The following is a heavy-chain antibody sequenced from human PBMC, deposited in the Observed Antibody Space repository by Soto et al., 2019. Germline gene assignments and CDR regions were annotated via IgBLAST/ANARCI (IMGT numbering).Heavy chain of an antibody. CDR1: AGTFGSYA. CDR2: IIPIFGTA. CDR3: ASGLRSRADPGDAFDI. Sequence: SVKVSRKASAGTFGSYAISWLRPAPGQGLEWMGGIIPIFGTANYAQKFQGRVTITADESTSTAYMELSSLRSEDTAVYYCASGLRSRADPGDAFDIWGQGTMVTVSS. J-gene: IGHJ3*02. D-gene: IGHD3-9*01. V-gene: IGHV1-69*13.